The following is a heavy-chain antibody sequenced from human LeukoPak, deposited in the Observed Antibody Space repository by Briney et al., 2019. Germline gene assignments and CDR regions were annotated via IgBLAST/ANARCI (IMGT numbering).Heavy chain of an antibody. CDR1: GFTFNNYT. Sequence: GGSLRLSCTASGFTFNNYTMIWVRQTPGKGLEWVSVIYSGGSTYYADSVKGRFTISRDNSKNTLYLQMNSLRAEDTAVYYCARGSSSYNYYYYGMDVWGQGTTVTVSS. V-gene: IGHV3-66*01. CDR3: ARGSSSYNYYYYGMDV. J-gene: IGHJ6*02. D-gene: IGHD6-6*01. CDR2: IYSGGST.